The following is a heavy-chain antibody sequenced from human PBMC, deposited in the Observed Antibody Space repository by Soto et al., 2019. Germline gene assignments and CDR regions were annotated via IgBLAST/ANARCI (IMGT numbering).Heavy chain of an antibody. V-gene: IGHV4-34*01. CDR2: INHSGSA. D-gene: IGHD6-19*01. CDR3: ARGLITGSHYSGGWYYFDS. J-gene: IGHJ4*02. Sequence: QVQLQQSGAGLLKPSETLSLTCAVYGESFSGHIWTWIRQTPGKGLQWIGQINHSGSASYNPSLKSRVPISVRTSNRQFSLELSSVTAADTAVYYCARGLITGSHYSGGWYYFDSWGQGTQVTVSS. CDR1: GESFSGHI.